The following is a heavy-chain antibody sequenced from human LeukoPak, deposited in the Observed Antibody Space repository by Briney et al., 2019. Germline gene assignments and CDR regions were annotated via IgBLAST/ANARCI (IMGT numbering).Heavy chain of an antibody. CDR2: ISTSGST. V-gene: IGHV4-4*09. CDR1: VASISNYY. Sequence: PSETLSLTCTVSVASISNYYWSWLRQAPGKGLELIGYISTSGSTNYNPSLKSRVSISLDASNNRFSLNLNFVTAADTAVYFCASPRTSYSYTFDYWGPGALVTVSS. CDR3: ASPRTSYSYTFDY. D-gene: IGHD5-24*01. J-gene: IGHJ4*02.